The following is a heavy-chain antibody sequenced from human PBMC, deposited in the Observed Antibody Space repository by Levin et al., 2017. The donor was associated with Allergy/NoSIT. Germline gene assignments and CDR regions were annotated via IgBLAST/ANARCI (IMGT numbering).Heavy chain of an antibody. Sequence: PGGSLRLSCAASGFNFSDYYMSWIRQAPGEGLVWVSYISSRSSYTNYADSVKGRFTISRDNAKHSVYLQMNSLRAEDTAVYYCARSEGVYYYYDLDVGGEGTTVTVSS. J-gene: IGHJ6*03. CDR3: ARSEGVYYYYDLDV. V-gene: IGHV3-11*06. D-gene: IGHD2-8*01. CDR1: GFNFSDYY. CDR2: ISSRSSYT.